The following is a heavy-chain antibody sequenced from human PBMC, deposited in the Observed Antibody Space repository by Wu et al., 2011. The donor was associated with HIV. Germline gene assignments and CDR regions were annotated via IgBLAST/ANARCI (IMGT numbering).Heavy chain of an antibody. J-gene: IGHJ4*02. D-gene: IGHD2-21*01. CDR3: ARDFGGDGDS. CDR2: IIPIFGTA. CDR1: GGTFNSYG. Sequence: QVQLVQSGAAVKKPGSSVKVSCRASGGTFNSYGITWVRQAPGQGLEWMGGIIPIFGTANYAQKFQGRVTITADKSTSTAYMELSSLRSEDTAMYYCARDFGGDGDSWGQGTLVTVSS. V-gene: IGHV1-69*14.